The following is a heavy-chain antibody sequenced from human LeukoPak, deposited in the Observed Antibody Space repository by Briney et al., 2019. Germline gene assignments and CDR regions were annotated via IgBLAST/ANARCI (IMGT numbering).Heavy chain of an antibody. J-gene: IGHJ5*02. Sequence: GASVKVSCKASGYTFTSYYMHWVRQAPGQGLEWMGIINPSGGSTSYAQKFQGRVTMTRDTSTSTVYMELSSLRSEDTVVYYCARDAGYCSSTSCYGGSWFDPWGQGTLVTVSS. CDR2: INPSGGST. CDR3: ARDAGYCSSTSCYGGSWFDP. V-gene: IGHV1-46*01. CDR1: GYTFTSYY. D-gene: IGHD2-2*01.